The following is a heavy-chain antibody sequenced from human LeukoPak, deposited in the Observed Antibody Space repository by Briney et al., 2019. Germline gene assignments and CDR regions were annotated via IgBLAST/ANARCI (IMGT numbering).Heavy chain of an antibody. CDR3: ARRSGYQQLYSPEPPDY. J-gene: IGHJ4*02. D-gene: IGHD2-2*02. CDR1: GYSISSGYY. Sequence: PSETLSLTCAVSGYSISSGYYWGWIRQPPGKGLEWIGSIYHSGSTYYNPSLKSRVTISVDTSKNQFSLKLSSVTAADTAVYYCARRSGYQQLYSPEPPDYWGQGTLVTVSS. V-gene: IGHV4-38-2*01. CDR2: IYHSGST.